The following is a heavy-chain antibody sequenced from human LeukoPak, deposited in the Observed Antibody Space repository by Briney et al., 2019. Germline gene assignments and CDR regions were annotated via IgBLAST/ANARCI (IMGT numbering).Heavy chain of an antibody. CDR1: SGSIINYY. J-gene: IGHJ4*02. CDR3: ARLRDYGSSDY. Sequence: SETLSLTCTVSSGSIINYYWSWVRQPPGKGLEWIGYIYYSVTTNYNPSLKSRVTISVDTSKHQFSLNLPSVTAADTAVYYCARLRDYGSSDYWGQGTLVTVSS. CDR2: IYYSVTT. D-gene: IGHD4-17*01. V-gene: IGHV4-59*01.